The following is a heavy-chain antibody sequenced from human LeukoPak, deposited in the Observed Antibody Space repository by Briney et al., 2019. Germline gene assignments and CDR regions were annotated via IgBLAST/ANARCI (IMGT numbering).Heavy chain of an antibody. Sequence: GGSLRLTCAASGFTFNNYWMHWVRQAPGKGLVWVSRIKSDGSSKHNPDSMNGRFTISKDNAKDTLYLQMNSLRAEDTAVYYCASSFWSGYSDPWGQGTLVSVSS. CDR2: IKSDGSSK. V-gene: IGHV3-74*01. CDR1: GFTFNNYW. CDR3: ASSFWSGYSDP. D-gene: IGHD3-3*01. J-gene: IGHJ5*02.